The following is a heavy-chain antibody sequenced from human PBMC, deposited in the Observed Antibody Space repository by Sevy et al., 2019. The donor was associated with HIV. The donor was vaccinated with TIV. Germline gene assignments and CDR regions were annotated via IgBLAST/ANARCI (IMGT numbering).Heavy chain of an antibody. CDR1: GYTFTSYG. V-gene: IGHV1-18*01. J-gene: IGHJ4*02. D-gene: IGHD1-26*01. CDR2: ISAYNGNT. CDR3: ARIGRSGSYYLHY. Sequence: ASVKVSCKASGYTFTSYGISWVRQAPGQGLEWMGWISAYNGNTNYAQKLQGRVTMTTDTSTRTAYMELKSLTSDDTAVYYCARIGRSGSYYLHYWGQGTLVTVSS.